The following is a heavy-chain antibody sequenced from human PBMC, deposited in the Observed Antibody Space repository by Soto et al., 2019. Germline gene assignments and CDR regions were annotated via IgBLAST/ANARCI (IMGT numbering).Heavy chain of an antibody. V-gene: IGHV4-31*03. CDR1: GDSMSSGGYY. Sequence: QVQLQESGPGLVKPSQTLSLTCSVSGDSMSSGGYYWSWIRQHPGKGLEWIGYNFHGGSTYYNPSLQRRVXXXVXXSKNQFSLKLSSVTAADTAVYYCAREGGLYRSSDVWGQGTTVTVSS. J-gene: IGHJ6*02. D-gene: IGHD2-2*02. CDR3: AREGGLYRSSDV. CDR2: NFHGGST.